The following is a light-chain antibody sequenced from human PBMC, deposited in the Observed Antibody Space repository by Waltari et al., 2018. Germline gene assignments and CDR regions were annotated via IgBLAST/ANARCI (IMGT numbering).Light chain of an antibody. CDR3: GTWDSSLSVVV. Sequence: QSVLTQPPSVSAAPGPQVTIPCSERSSNIGNNYVFWYQHLPGTAPKLLIYDNSKRPSGIPDRFSGSKSGTSATLDITGLQTGDEADYYCGTWDSSLSVVVFGGGTKLTVL. V-gene: IGLV1-51*01. CDR1: SSNIGNNY. J-gene: IGLJ2*01. CDR2: DNS.